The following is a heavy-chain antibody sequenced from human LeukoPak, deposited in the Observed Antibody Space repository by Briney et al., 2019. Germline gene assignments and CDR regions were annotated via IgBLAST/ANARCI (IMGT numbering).Heavy chain of an antibody. CDR1: EFTVRTNY. CDR2: IYSGGST. CDR3: AGPHTVDAFDI. V-gene: IGHV3-66*04. J-gene: IGHJ3*02. Sequence: GGSLRLSCAASEFTVRTNYMTWVRQAPGKGLEWISVIYSGGSTYYADSVTGRFTISRDNSKNTLYLQMNSLRVEDTAVYYCAGPHTVDAFDIWGQGTMVTVSS. D-gene: IGHD4-11*01.